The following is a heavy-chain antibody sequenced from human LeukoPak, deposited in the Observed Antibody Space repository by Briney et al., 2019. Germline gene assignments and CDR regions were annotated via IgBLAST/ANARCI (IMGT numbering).Heavy chain of an antibody. D-gene: IGHD4-17*01. V-gene: IGHV3-30*18. CDR1: GFTLSSYG. CDR2: ISYDGSNK. J-gene: IGHJ4*02. CDR3: AKAYGDYYFDY. Sequence: PGGSLRLSCAASGFTLSSYGMHWVRQAPGKGLEWVAVISYDGSNKYYADSVKGRFTISRDNSKNTLYLQMNSLRAEDTAVYYCAKAYGDYYFDYWGQGTLVTVSS.